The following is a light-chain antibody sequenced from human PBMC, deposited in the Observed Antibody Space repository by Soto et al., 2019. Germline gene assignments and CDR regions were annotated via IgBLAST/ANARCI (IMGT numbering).Light chain of an antibody. CDR1: RGHSRYA. CDR2: LNSDGSH. V-gene: IGLV4-69*01. CDR3: QTWGTGRHYV. Sequence: QLVLTQSPSASASLGASVKLTCNLSRGHSRYAIAWHQQQPEKGPRYLMKLNSDGSHSKGDGIPDRFSGSSYGAERYLTIASLQSEDEAEYYCQTWGTGRHYVFGTGTKLTVL. J-gene: IGLJ1*01.